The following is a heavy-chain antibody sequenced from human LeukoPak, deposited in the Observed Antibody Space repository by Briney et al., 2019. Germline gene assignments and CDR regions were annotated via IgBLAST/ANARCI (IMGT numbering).Heavy chain of an antibody. CDR3: ARLRFLEWFGEFDY. D-gene: IGHD3-3*01. CDR1: GGSFSDYY. V-gene: IGHV4-34*01. Sequence: SETLSLTCAVYGGSFSDYYWTWIRQTPGKGLEWIGEMSPSGSSNYNPSLKSRDTISVDTSKNQFSLKLSSVTAADTAVYYCARLRFLEWFGEFDYWGQGTLVTVSS. J-gene: IGHJ4*02. CDR2: MSPSGSS.